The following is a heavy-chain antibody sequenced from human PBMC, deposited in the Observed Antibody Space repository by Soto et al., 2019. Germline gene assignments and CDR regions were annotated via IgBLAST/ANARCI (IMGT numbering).Heavy chain of an antibody. J-gene: IGHJ3*01. CDR1: GYTFTSYD. V-gene: IGHV1-8*01. CDR3: ARGLGYDFWSGSQPPSL. D-gene: IGHD3-3*01. Sequence: QVQLVQSGAEVEKPGASVKVSCKASGYTFTSYDINWVRQATGQGLEWMGWMNPNSGNTGYAQKFQRRVTMTRNTSKSTAYMELSSLRSEDTAVYYCARGLGYDFWSGSQPPSLWGQGTMVTVSS. CDR2: MNPNSGNT.